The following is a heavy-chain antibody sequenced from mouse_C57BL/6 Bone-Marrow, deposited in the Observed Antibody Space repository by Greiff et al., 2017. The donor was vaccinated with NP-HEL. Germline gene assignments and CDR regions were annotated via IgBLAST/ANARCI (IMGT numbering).Heavy chain of an antibody. Sequence: EVQGVESGGGLVKPGGSLKLSCAASGFTFSSYAMSWVRQTPEKRLEWVATISDGGSYTYYPDNVKGRFTISRDNAKNNLYLQMSHLKSEDTAMYYCARGGVTRSYYYAMDYWGQGTSVTVSS. D-gene: IGHD2-5*01. J-gene: IGHJ4*01. CDR2: ISDGGSYT. V-gene: IGHV5-4*01. CDR3: ARGGVTRSYYYAMDY. CDR1: GFTFSSYA.